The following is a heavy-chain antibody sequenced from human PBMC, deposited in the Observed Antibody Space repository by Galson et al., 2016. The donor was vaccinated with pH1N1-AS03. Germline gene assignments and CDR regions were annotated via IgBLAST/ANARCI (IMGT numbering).Heavy chain of an antibody. CDR2: INPNNGVT. D-gene: IGHD2/OR15-2a*01. V-gene: IGHV1-2*04. CDR3: ARDPLGPCSSATCATTYHFGMDV. J-gene: IGHJ6*02. CDR1: GYIFTGFY. Sequence: SVKVSCKASGYIFTGFYVHWVRQAPGQGLEWMGWINPNNGVTNYAQKFQAWVTMTGDTSISTAYLELYGLKSDDTAVYYCARDPLGPCSSATCATTYHFGMDVWGQGTTVIVSS.